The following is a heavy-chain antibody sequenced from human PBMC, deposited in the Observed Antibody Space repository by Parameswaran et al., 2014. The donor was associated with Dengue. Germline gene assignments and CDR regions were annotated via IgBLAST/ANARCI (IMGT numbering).Heavy chain of an antibody. CDR3: ARPTVGRELEY. V-gene: IGHV1-2*02. J-gene: IGHJ4*02. D-gene: IGHD1-26*01. Sequence: PGASVKVSCKASGYTFADYYLHWVRQAPGQGLEWMGWINLNNGVTNYAQKFQDRVTMTRDTSITTAYMDLSSLTSDDTAVYYCARPTVGRELEYWGQGALVTVSS. CDR1: GYTFADYY. CDR2: INLNNGVT.